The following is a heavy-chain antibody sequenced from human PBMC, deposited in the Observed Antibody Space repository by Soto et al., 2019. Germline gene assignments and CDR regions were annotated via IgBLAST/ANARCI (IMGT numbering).Heavy chain of an antibody. CDR1: GGSISSSSYY. D-gene: IGHD3-22*01. CDR2: IYYSGST. J-gene: IGHJ4*02. V-gene: IGHV4-39*01. Sequence: QLQLQESGPGLVKPSETLSLTCTVSGGSISSSSYYWGWIRQPPGKGLEWIGSIYYSGSTYYNPSLKSRVTISVDTSKNQFSLKLSSVTAADTAVYYCARQVHYYDSSGYLDYWGQGTLVTVSS. CDR3: ARQVHYYDSSGYLDY.